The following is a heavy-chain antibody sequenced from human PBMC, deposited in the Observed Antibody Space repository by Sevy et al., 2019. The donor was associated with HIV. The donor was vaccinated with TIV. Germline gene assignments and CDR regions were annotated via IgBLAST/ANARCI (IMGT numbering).Heavy chain of an antibody. D-gene: IGHD3-10*02. J-gene: IGHJ4*02. Sequence: GGSLRLSCEASGFTFNSFGMHWVRQAPGKGLEWVAVISHDGTTENYSKSVRGRFTISRDNSKNTLYLHMTGLTGDDTAVYSRTKESLRGTYIRGDFDHWGQGSLVTVSS. CDR3: TKESLRGTYIRGDFDH. CDR2: ISHDGTTE. CDR1: GFTFNSFG. V-gene: IGHV3-30*18.